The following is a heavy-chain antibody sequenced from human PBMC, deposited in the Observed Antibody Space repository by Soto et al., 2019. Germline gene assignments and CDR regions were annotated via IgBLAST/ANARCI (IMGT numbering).Heavy chain of an antibody. D-gene: IGHD3-10*01. CDR2: IIPIFGTA. J-gene: IGHJ5*02. V-gene: IGHV1-69*06. CDR1: GGTFSSYA. CDR3: ARDQVTMVRGVITGWFDP. Sequence: QVQLVQSGAEAKKPGSSVKVSCKASGGTFSSYAISWVRQAPGQGLEWMGGIIPIFGTANYAQKFQGRVTITADKSTSTAYMELSSLRSEDTAVYYCARDQVTMVRGVITGWFDPWGQGTLVTVSS.